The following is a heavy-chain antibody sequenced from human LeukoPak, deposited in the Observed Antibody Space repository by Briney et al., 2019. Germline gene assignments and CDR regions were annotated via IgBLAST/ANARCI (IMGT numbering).Heavy chain of an antibody. J-gene: IGHJ4*02. CDR2: MNPNSGNT. Sequence: AAVKVSFKASGYTFTNYDINWVRQATGQGLEWMGWMNPNSGNTGYSQKFQGRVTMTRNTSISTAYMELSSLRSEDTAVYYCARVNCSSTSCRSKFLDYWGQGTLVTVPS. D-gene: IGHD2-2*01. CDR1: GYTFTNYD. CDR3: ARVNCSSTSCRSKFLDY. V-gene: IGHV1-8*01.